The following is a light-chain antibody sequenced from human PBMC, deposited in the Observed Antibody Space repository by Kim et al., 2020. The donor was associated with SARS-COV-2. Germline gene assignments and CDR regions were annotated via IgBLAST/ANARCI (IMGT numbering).Light chain of an antibody. CDR2: KTS. CDR1: QNVNIW. V-gene: IGKV1-5*03. J-gene: IGKJ1*01. CDR3: QQYHTHST. Sequence: PASLGDTVTITCRSSQNVNIWLAWYQQKPGQVPKLLIHKTSGLQGGVPSRFSGGGSGTDFTLTISSLQPYDFATYYFQQYHTHSTFGQGTKVDIK.